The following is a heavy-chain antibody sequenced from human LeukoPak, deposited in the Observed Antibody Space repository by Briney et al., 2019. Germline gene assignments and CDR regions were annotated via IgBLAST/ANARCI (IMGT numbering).Heavy chain of an antibody. CDR2: INPNSGGT. J-gene: IGHJ4*02. V-gene: IGHV1-2*02. D-gene: IGHD3-22*01. Sequence: ASVKVSCKASGGTFSSYAISWVRQAPGQGLEWIGWINPNSGGTNYAQKFQGRVTMTRDTSISTAYMELSRLRSDDTAVYYCARVGYYDSSGYYPRYWGQGTLVTVSS. CDR1: GGTFSSYA. CDR3: ARVGYYDSSGYYPRY.